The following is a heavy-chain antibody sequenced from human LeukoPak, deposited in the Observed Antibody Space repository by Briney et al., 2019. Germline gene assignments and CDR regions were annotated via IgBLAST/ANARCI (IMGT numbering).Heavy chain of an antibody. CDR2: ITGSGGST. CDR1: GFTFSSYG. Sequence: GGTLRLSCAASGFTFSSYGMSWVRQAPGKGLEWVSGITGSGGSTYYADSVKGRFTISRDNAKNSLYLQMNSLRAEDTAVYYCARDRMDYEADYWGQGTLVTVSS. D-gene: IGHD4-17*01. J-gene: IGHJ4*02. V-gene: IGHV3-23*01. CDR3: ARDRMDYEADY.